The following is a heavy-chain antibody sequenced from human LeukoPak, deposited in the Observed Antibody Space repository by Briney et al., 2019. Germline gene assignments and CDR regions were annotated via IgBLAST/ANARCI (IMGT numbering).Heavy chain of an antibody. V-gene: IGHV3-21*01. CDR3: ARDRLYDILTGYSFDY. J-gene: IGHJ4*02. CDR1: GFTLSSSA. Sequence: GGSLRLSCAASGFTLSSSAMNWVRQAPGKGLEWVSSINNVGSHIYYAGSVKGRFTISRDNTKNSLYLQMNSLRAEDTAVYYCARDRLYDILTGYSFDYWGQGTLVTVSS. CDR2: INNVGSHI. D-gene: IGHD3-9*01.